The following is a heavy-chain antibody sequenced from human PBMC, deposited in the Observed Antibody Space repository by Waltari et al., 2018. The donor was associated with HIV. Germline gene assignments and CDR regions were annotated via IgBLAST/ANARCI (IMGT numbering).Heavy chain of an antibody. CDR2: IYYSGRT. V-gene: IGHV4-61*01. D-gene: IGHD3-16*01. Sequence: QVQLQESGPGLVKPSETLSLTCTVSDGSVSSGSHHWSWIRQPPGKGLEWIGYIYYSGRTNYNPSLKSRVTISVDTSKNQFSLKLSSVTAADTAVYYCARKYDSDAFDIWGQGTMVTVSS. CDR1: DGSVSSGSHH. J-gene: IGHJ3*02. CDR3: ARKYDSDAFDI.